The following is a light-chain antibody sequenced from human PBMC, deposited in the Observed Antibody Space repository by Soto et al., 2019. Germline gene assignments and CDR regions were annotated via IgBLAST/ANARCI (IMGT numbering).Light chain of an antibody. CDR3: QQYNNWPYT. Sequence: EIVMTQSPATLSVSPGGSATLSCRASQHVSSNFAWYRQKPGQAPTLLIYRASTRATGIPARFSDSGSGTEFTLTISILQSEDFAVYYCQQYNNWPYTFGQGTKLEIK. CDR1: QHVSSN. CDR2: RAS. J-gene: IGKJ2*01. V-gene: IGKV3-15*01.